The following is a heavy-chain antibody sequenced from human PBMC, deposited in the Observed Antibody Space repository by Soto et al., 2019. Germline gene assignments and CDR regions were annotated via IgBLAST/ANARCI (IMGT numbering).Heavy chain of an antibody. CDR2: INHSGST. J-gene: IGHJ6*04. CDR1: GGSFSGYY. CDR3: ARAPVAPTPWDV. D-gene: IGHD6-19*01. Sequence: PSETLSLTCAVYGGSFSGYYWSWIRQPPGKGLEWIGEINHSGSTNYNPSLKSRVTISVDTSKNQFSLKLSSVTAADTAVYYCARAPVAPTPWDVWGKGTTVTVSS. V-gene: IGHV4-34*01.